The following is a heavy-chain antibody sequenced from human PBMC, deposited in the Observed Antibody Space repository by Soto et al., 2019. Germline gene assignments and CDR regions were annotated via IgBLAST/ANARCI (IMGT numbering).Heavy chain of an antibody. D-gene: IGHD6-19*01. CDR3: ARDSSGGTGYFDY. Sequence: PGGSLRLSCAASGFPFSSYGMHWVRQAPGKGLEWVAVISYDGSNKYYADSVKGRFTISRDNSKNTLYLQMNSLRAEDTAVYYCARDSSGGTGYFDYCGQGTLVTVSS. J-gene: IGHJ4*02. V-gene: IGHV3-30*03. CDR2: ISYDGSNK. CDR1: GFPFSSYG.